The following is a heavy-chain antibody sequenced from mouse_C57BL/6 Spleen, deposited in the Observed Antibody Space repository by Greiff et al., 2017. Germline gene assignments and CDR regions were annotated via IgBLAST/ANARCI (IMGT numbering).Heavy chain of an antibody. CDR3: ARSDSNYVYYAMDY. CDR1: GYTFTSYW. CDR2: IDPSDSYT. J-gene: IGHJ4*01. Sequence: QVQLQQSGAELVKPGASVKLSCKASGYTFTSYWMQWVKQRPGQGLEWIGEIDPSDSYTNYNQKFKGKATLTVDTSSSTAYMQLSSLTSEDSAVYYCARSDSNYVYYAMDYWGQGTSVTVSS. D-gene: IGHD2-5*01. V-gene: IGHV1-50*01.